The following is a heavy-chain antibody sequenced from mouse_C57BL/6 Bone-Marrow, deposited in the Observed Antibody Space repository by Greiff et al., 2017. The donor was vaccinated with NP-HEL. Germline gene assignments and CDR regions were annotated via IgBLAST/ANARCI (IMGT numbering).Heavy chain of an antibody. J-gene: IGHJ1*03. Sequence: EVQLQQSGPEPVKPGASVKISCKASGYTFTDYYMNWVKQSHGKSLEWIGDINPNNGGTSYNQKFKGKATLTVDKSSSTAYMELRSLTSEDSAVYYCARWGTTVVATDWYFDVWGTGTTVTVSS. D-gene: IGHD1-1*01. CDR2: INPNNGGT. V-gene: IGHV1-26*01. CDR1: GYTFTDYY. CDR3: ARWGTTVVATDWYFDV.